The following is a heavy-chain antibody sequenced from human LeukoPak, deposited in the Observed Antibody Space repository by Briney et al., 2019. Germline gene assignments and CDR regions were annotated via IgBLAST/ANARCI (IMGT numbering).Heavy chain of an antibody. J-gene: IGHJ4*02. Sequence: GESLKISCKASGYSFTSYWIGWVRQMPGKGLEWMGIIYPADSDTRYSPSFQGQVTISADKSTSTAYLQRNSLKASDTAIYYCAAARAFSDTSGHYSPLYDYWGQGTLVTVSS. CDR2: IYPADSDT. V-gene: IGHV5-51*01. D-gene: IGHD3-22*01. CDR1: GYSFTSYW. CDR3: AAARAFSDTSGHYSPLYDY.